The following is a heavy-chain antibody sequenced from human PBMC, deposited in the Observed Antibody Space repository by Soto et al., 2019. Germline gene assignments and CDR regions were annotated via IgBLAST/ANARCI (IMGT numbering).Heavy chain of an antibody. CDR2: FDPEDGET. J-gene: IGHJ4*02. D-gene: IGHD1-1*01. Sequence: QVQLLQSGAEVKKPGASVKVSCKVSGHTLTELSMHWVRHAPGRGLEWMGGFDPEDGETISAQKFQGRVTMTEDTSTDSTYMELTSLRSEDTAVYYCAAGGTRWLHSPFDYWGQGTLVTISS. V-gene: IGHV1-24*01. CDR3: AAGGTRWLHSPFDY. CDR1: GHTLTELS.